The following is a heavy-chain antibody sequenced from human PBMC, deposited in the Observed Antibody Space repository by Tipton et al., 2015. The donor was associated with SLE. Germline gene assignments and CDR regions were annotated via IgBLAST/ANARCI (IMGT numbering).Heavy chain of an antibody. CDR2: IYYSGST. CDR1: GGSISSYY. V-gene: IGHV4-59*01. CDR3: ARAKGSAMVRGVIPNWYFDL. Sequence: TLSLTCTVSGGSISSYYWSWIRQPPGKGLEWIGYIYYSGSTNYNPSLKSRVTISVDTSKNQFSLKLSSVTAADTAVYYCARAKGSAMVRGVIPNWYFDLWGRGTLVTVSS. D-gene: IGHD3-10*01. J-gene: IGHJ2*01.